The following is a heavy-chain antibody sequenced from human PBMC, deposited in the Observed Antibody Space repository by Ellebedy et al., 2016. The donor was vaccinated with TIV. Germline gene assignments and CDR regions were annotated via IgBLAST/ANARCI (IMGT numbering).Heavy chain of an antibody. D-gene: IGHD4-17*01. V-gene: IGHV1-69*13. CDR1: GGSFSSYT. J-gene: IGHJ6*02. CDR2: IVPLFGSP. CDR3: ANYGDFGPAQYFYYGMDV. Sequence: SVKVSCXASGGSFSSYTFSWVRQAPGQGLEWMGGIVPLFGSPNYAQKFQGRVTMTADESTSTVFMELNNLRSEDTAIYYCANYGDFGPAQYFYYGMDVWGQGTTVTVAS.